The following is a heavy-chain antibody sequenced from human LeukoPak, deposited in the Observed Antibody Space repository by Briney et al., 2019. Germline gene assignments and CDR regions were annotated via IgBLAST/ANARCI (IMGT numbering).Heavy chain of an antibody. D-gene: IGHD5-18*01. V-gene: IGHV4-30-4*08. J-gene: IGHJ3*02. CDR2: IYYSGST. CDR3: AKTRGSYDAFDI. Sequence: PSQTLSLTCTVSGGSISSGDYYWSWIRQPPGKGLEWIGYIYYSGSTYYNPSLKSRVTISVDTSKNRFSLKLSSVTAADTAVYYCAKTRGSYDAFDIWGQGTMVTVSS. CDR1: GGSISSGDYY.